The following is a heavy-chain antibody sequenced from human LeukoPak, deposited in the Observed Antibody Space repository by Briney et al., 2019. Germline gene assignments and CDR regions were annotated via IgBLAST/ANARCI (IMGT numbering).Heavy chain of an antibody. CDR2: INPNSGGT. J-gene: IGHJ4*02. CDR3: ARVARRGYGSGSYSFDY. CDR1: GYTFTGYY. D-gene: IGHD3-10*01. V-gene: IGHV1-2*02. Sequence: AASVKVSCKASGYTFTGYYMHWVRQAPGQGLEWMGWINPNSGGTNYAQKFQGRVTMTRDTSISTAYMELSRLRSDDTAVYYCARVARRGYGSGSYSFDYWGQGTLVTVSS.